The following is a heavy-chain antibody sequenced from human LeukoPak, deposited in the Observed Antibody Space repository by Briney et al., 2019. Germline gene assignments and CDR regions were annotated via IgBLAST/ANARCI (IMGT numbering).Heavy chain of an antibody. Sequence: GASVKLSCKASGYTFSYYDINWVRQATGQGLEWMGWMNPKTGDTGYAQNFQGRVTMTRDTSISTAYMELSSLRSEDTAVYYCARSRGYSESYHDYWGQGTLVTVSS. V-gene: IGHV1-8*01. D-gene: IGHD6-13*01. J-gene: IGHJ4*02. CDR1: GYTFSYYD. CDR2: MNPKTGDT. CDR3: ARSRGYSESYHDY.